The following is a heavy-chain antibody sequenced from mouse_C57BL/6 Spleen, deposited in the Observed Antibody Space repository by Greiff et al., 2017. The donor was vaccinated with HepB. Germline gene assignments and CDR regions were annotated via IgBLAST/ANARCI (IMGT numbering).Heavy chain of an antibody. D-gene: IGHD4-1*01. V-gene: IGHV1-61*01. CDR2: IYPSDSET. CDR1: GYTFTSYW. J-gene: IGHJ2*01. Sequence: QVQLQQPGAELVRPGSSVKLSCKASGYTFTSYWMDWVKQRPGQGLEWIGNIYPSDSETHYNQKFKDKATLTVDKSSSTAYMQLSSLTSEDSAVYYCARERTANWAYFDYWGQGTTLTVSS. CDR3: ARERTANWAYFDY.